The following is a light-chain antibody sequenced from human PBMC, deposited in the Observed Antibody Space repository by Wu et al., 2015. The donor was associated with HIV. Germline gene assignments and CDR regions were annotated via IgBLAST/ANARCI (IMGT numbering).Light chain of an antibody. Sequence: IVLTQSPDTLSLSPGERATLSCRASQSVSSSYLAWYQQKPGQAPRLLIYGASSRATGIPDRFSGSGSGTDFTLTISRLEPEDFAVYYCQQYGSSPPITFGGGTKVEIK. J-gene: IGKJ4*01. V-gene: IGKV3-20*01. CDR1: QSVSSSY. CDR3: QQYGSSPPIT. CDR2: GAS.